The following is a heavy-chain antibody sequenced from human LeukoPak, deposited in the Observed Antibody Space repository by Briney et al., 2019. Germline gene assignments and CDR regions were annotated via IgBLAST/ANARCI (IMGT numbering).Heavy chain of an antibody. CDR2: INPSGGST. V-gene: IGHV1-46*01. Sequence: GASVKVSCKASGYTFTSYYMHWVRQAPGQGLEWMGIINPSGGSTSYAQKFQGRVTMTRDMSTSTVYMELSSLRSEDTAVYYCARDNMVRGVIPLEYYYYYYMDVWGKGTTVTVS. CDR1: GYTFTSYY. CDR3: ARDNMVRGVIPLEYYYYYYMDV. J-gene: IGHJ6*03. D-gene: IGHD3-10*01.